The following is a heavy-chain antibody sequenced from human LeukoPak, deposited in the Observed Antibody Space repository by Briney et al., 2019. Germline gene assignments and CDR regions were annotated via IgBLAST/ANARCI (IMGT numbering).Heavy chain of an antibody. D-gene: IGHD3-9*01. CDR1: GFTFSSYA. V-gene: IGHV3-23*01. Sequence: PGGSLRLSCAASGFTFSSYAMSWVRQAPGKGLEWVSAISGSGGSAYYADSVKGRFTISRDNSKNTLYLQMNSLRAEDTAVYYCARDRTYFDILTGYYSPGVLDYWGQGTLVTVSS. CDR2: ISGSGGSA. CDR3: ARDRTYFDILTGYYSPGVLDY. J-gene: IGHJ4*02.